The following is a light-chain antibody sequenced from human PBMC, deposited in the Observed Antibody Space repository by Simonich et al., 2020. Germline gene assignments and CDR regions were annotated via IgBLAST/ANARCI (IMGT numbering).Light chain of an antibody. CDR2: DVS. V-gene: IGLV2-14*01. J-gene: IGLJ3*02. CDR1: SSDVGGYNI. Sequence: QSALTQPASVSGSPGQSITISCTGTSSDVGGYNIVSWYQQHPGQAPKLMIYDVSKRPSGVSNRFSVSKSGNTASLTISGLQAEDEADYYCSSYTSSSTLVFGGGTKLTVL. CDR3: SSYTSSSTLV.